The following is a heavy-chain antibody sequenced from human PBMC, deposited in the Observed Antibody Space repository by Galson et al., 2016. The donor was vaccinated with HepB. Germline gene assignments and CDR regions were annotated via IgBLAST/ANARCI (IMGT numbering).Heavy chain of an antibody. CDR1: GFTFSSDG. Sequence: SLRLSCAASGFTFSSDGMHWVRQAPGKGLEWVAVISHDGSEKKYADSVKGRFTVSRDNSKNTLYLQMNSLRAEDTAVYYCAKDRSSSWTFDYWGQGTLVTASS. D-gene: IGHD6-13*01. J-gene: IGHJ4*02. V-gene: IGHV3-30*18. CDR2: ISHDGSEK. CDR3: AKDRSSSWTFDY.